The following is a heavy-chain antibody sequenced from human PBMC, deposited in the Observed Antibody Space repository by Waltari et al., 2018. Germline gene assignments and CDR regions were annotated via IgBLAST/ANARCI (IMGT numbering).Heavy chain of an antibody. D-gene: IGHD2-2*01. J-gene: IGHJ6*02. CDR1: GYTFTSYD. Sequence: QVQLVQSGAEVKKPGASVKVSCTASGYTFTSYDLNWVRQATGQGLEWMGGMNPNSGNTGYEQKFQGRVTMTRNTSISTAYMELSSLRSEDTAVYYCARGHCSSTSCQYYYYYYGMDVWGQGTTVTVSS. V-gene: IGHV1-8*01. CDR2: MNPNSGNT. CDR3: ARGHCSSTSCQYYYYYYGMDV.